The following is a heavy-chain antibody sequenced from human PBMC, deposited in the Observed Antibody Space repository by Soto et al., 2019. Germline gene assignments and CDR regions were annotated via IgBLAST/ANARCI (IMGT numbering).Heavy chain of an antibody. CDR2: IIPLFGTE. J-gene: IGHJ4*01. Sequence: QVHLVQSGAEVKKPGSSVKVSCKASGGSFSTYAINWLRQAPGQGLEWMGGIIPLFGTENYAQNFQDRFTFTADKSTTTAYMEVRSLTSEDTAVYSCANGFWSGPIAHYFDYWGQGTLVTVSS. V-gene: IGHV1-69*06. CDR3: ANGFWSGPIAHYFDY. CDR1: GGSFSTYA. D-gene: IGHD3-3*01.